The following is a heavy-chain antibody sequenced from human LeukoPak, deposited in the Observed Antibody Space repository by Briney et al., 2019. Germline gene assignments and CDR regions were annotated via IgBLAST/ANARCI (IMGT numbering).Heavy chain of an antibody. D-gene: IGHD2-15*01. CDR1: GFTFNNYA. Sequence: PGGSLRLSCAASGFTFNNYALGWVRQAPGKGLEWVSAISASGANTYYADPVKGRFTISRDYSKNTLYLQMNSLRAGDTAVYYCAKGRALEVVAAFNYWGQGTVVTVSS. V-gene: IGHV3-23*01. CDR3: AKGRALEVVAAFNY. J-gene: IGHJ4*02. CDR2: ISASGANT.